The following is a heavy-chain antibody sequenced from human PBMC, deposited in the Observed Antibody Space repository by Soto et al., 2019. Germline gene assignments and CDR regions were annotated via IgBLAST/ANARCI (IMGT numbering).Heavy chain of an antibody. V-gene: IGHV1-69*13. CDR2: IIPIFGTA. Sequence: GASVKVSCKASGGTFSSYAISWVRQAPGQGLEWMGGIIPIFGTANYAQKFQGRVTITADESTSTAYMELSSLRSEDTAVYYCARREDTAMVTSSYYYYGMDVWGQGTTVTVSS. J-gene: IGHJ6*02. CDR3: ARREDTAMVTSSYYYYGMDV. D-gene: IGHD5-18*01. CDR1: GGTFSSYA.